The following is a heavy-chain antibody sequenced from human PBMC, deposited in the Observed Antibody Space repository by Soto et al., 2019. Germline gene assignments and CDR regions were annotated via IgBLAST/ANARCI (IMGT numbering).Heavy chain of an antibody. Sequence: SLRLSCAASGFTFSSYAMSWVRQAPGKGLEWVSAISGSGGSTYYADSVKGRFTISRDNSKNTLYLQMNSLRAEDTAVYYCAKDKGQWRAAQHDYWGQGTLVTVSS. V-gene: IGHV3-23*01. D-gene: IGHD6-19*01. CDR2: ISGSGGST. CDR1: GFTFSSYA. J-gene: IGHJ4*02. CDR3: AKDKGQWRAAQHDY.